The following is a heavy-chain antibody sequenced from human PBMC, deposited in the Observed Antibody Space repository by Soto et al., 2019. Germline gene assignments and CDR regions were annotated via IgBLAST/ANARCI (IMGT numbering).Heavy chain of an antibody. CDR1: GFTFSNYG. CDR2: ISGSGGSA. CDR3: AKDLAPYCSGGSCYFDY. V-gene: IGHV3-23*01. Sequence: AGGSLRLSCAASGFTFSNYGMTWVRQAPGKGLEWVSSISGSGGSAYYADSVKGRITIYRDNSKNTLYLQMNSLRVEDTAVYFCAKDLAPYCSGGSCYFDYWGQGTLVTVSS. J-gene: IGHJ4*02. D-gene: IGHD2-15*01.